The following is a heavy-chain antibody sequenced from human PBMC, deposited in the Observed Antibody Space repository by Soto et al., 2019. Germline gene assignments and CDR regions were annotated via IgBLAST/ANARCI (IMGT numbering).Heavy chain of an antibody. CDR1: GYPFSGYA. J-gene: IGHJ4*02. D-gene: IGHD3-16*01. V-gene: IGHV1-18*01. CDR3: ARPSTAYGDYVWSFPY. Sequence: QGQLVQSGSEVKKPGASVKVSCKASGYPFSGYAIGWVRQAPGQGLEWMGWISAYNGNTNFAQKFQGTVTLTTETSTSTAYLELRSLRSYDTVVYYFARPSTAYGDYVWSFPYWGQGTLVTVSS. CDR2: ISAYNGNT.